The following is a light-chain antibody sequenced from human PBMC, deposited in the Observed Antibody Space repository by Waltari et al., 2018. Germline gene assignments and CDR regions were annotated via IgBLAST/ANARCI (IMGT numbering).Light chain of an antibody. J-gene: IGLJ2*01. V-gene: IGLV1-47*01. CDR2: MNE. CDR3: ASWDGALTGVV. CDR1: TSNRGNNY. Sequence: QSVLTQPPSASGAPGQWVTISCSGSTSNRGNNYVYWYQKLPGTAPKLLVSMNERRPSGVPDRYSGSKSGTSASLAISGLRSEDEADYYCASWDGALTGVVFGGGTRLTVL.